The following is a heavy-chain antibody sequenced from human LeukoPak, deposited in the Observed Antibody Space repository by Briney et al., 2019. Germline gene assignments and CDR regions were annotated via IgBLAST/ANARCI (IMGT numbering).Heavy chain of an antibody. J-gene: IGHJ4*02. D-gene: IGHD5-12*01. CDR3: AKDRRLPWDYFDS. CDR1: GFTFSSYA. Sequence: GGSLRLSCVASGFTFSSYAMSWFRQAPGKGLEWVSAIDGSGGSTYYADSVKGRFTISRDNSKNTLYLQMNSMRAEDTAIYYCAKDRRLPWDYFDSWGQGTLDTVSS. CDR2: IDGSGGST. V-gene: IGHV3-23*01.